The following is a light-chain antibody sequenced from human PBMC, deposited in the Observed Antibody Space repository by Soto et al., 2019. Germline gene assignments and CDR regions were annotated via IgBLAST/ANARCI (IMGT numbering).Light chain of an antibody. CDR2: EVS. V-gene: IGLV2-14*01. CDR1: SSDVGGYNY. J-gene: IGLJ2*01. Sequence: QSALTQPASVSGSPGQSITISCTGTSSDVGGYNYVSWYQQHPGKAPKVMIYEVSNRPSGVSTRFSGSKSGNTASLTISGLQAEDEADYYCCSYTSSTTVIFGGGTQLTVL. CDR3: CSYTSSTTVI.